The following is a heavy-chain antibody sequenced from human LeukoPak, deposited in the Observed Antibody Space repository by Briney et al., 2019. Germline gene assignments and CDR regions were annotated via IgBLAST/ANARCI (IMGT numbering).Heavy chain of an antibody. CDR2: ISYDGSNK. D-gene: IGHD1-26*01. V-gene: IGHV3-30-3*01. J-gene: IGHJ6*02. CDR1: GFTFSSYA. Sequence: GGSLRLSCAASGFTFSSYAMHWVRQAPGKGLEWVAVISYDGSNKYYADSVKGRFTISRDNSKNTLYLQMNSLRAEDTAVYYCARGRLGGSYVGYYYYYGMDVWGQGTTVTVSS. CDR3: ARGRLGGSYVGYYYYYGMDV.